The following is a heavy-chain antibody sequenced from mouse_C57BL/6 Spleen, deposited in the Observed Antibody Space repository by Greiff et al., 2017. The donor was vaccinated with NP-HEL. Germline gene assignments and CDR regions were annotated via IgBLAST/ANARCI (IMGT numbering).Heavy chain of an antibody. CDR3: ARGGIYYDYDDGSRAMDY. J-gene: IGHJ4*01. D-gene: IGHD2-4*01. CDR2: IFPGSGST. Sequence: VKLVESGPELVKPGASVKISCKASGYTFTDYYINWVKQRPGQGLEWIGWIFPGSGSTYYNEKFKGKATLTVDKSSSTAYMFLSSLTSEDSAVYFCARGGIYYDYDDGSRAMDYWGQGTSVTVSS. CDR1: GYTFTDYY. V-gene: IGHV1-75*01.